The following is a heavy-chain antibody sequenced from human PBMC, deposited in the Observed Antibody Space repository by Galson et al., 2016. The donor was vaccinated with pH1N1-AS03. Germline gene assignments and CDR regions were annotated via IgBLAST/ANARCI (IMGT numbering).Heavy chain of an antibody. CDR3: TSIQY. CDR1: GFTFSNDW. CDR2: IKTKTHGGTT. V-gene: IGHV3-15*01. J-gene: IGHJ4*02. D-gene: IGHD1-1*01. Sequence: SLRLSCAASGFTFSNDWMNWVRQAPGKGLEWVGRIKTKTHGGTTDYAAPVKGRFTVSRDDSKNTLYLQMNSPKTEDTAVYYCTSIQYWGQGTLVTVSS.